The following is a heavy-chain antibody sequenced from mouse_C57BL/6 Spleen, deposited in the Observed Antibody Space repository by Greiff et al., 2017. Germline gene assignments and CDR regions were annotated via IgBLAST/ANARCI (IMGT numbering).Heavy chain of an antibody. CDR3: AKEIANYYGSSRYFDV. V-gene: IGHV3-6*01. Sequence: EVKLLESGPGLVKPSQSLSLTCSVTGYSITSGYYWNWIRQFPGNKLEWMGYISYDGSNNYNPSLKNRISITRDTSKNQFFLKLNSVTTEDTATYYGAKEIANYYGSSRYFDVWGTGTTVTVSS. CDR2: ISYDGSN. CDR1: GYSITSGYY. J-gene: IGHJ1*03. D-gene: IGHD1-1*01.